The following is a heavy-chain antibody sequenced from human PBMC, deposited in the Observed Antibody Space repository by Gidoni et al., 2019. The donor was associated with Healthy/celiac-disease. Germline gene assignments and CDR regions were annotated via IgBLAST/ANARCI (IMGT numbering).Heavy chain of an antibody. CDR3: VKDQGDYGGKSGRAGFDP. Sequence: EVQLVESGGGLVQPGGSLRLSCSASGFTFSSYAMHWVRQAPGKGLEYVSAIRSNGGSTYYADSVKGRFTISRDNSKNTLYLQMSSLRAEDTAVYYCVKDQGDYGGKSGRAGFDPWGQGTLVTVSS. J-gene: IGHJ5*02. CDR1: GFTFSSYA. D-gene: IGHD4-17*01. V-gene: IGHV3-64D*06. CDR2: IRSNGGST.